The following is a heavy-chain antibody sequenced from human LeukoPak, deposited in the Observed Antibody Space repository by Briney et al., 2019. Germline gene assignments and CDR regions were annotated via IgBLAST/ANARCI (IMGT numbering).Heavy chain of an antibody. Sequence: PSETLSLTCTVSGGSISSYYWSWIRQPPGKGLEWIGYIYYSGGTDYNPSLKSRVTISVDTSKNQFSLKLSSVTAADTAVYYCAAHVAVAGYFDYWGQGTLVTVSS. CDR1: GGSISSYY. CDR2: IYYSGGT. V-gene: IGHV4-59*01. J-gene: IGHJ4*02. CDR3: AAHVAVAGYFDY. D-gene: IGHD6-19*01.